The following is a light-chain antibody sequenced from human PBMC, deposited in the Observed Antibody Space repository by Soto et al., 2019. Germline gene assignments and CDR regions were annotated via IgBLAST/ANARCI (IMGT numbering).Light chain of an antibody. J-gene: IGLJ1*01. V-gene: IGLV2-23*02. Sequence: QSVLTPPASVSGSPGPSISISRTGTSSDVGSYNLVSWYRQHPGKAPKLMIYEVSKRPSGVSNRFSGSKSGNTASLTISGLQAEDEADYYCCSYAGSFYVFGTGTKVTVL. CDR3: CSYAGSFYV. CDR2: EVS. CDR1: SSDVGSYNL.